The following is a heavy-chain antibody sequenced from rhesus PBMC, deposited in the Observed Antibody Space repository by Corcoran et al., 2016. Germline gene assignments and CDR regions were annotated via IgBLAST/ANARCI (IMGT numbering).Heavy chain of an antibody. CDR1: GYTFTDYY. D-gene: IGHD3-22*01. Sequence: EVQLVQSGAEVKKPGASVKISCKASGYTFTDYYLHWVRQAPGKGFEWKGRGEPEEGEADCAQRFHDGVTITRDRYRDTGYMGRSSLRSEDTAVYYCATKVVFLGWSDIDYWGQGVLVTVSS. CDR2: GEPEEGEA. V-gene: IGHV1-111*01. CDR3: ATKVVFLGWSDIDY. J-gene: IGHJ4*01.